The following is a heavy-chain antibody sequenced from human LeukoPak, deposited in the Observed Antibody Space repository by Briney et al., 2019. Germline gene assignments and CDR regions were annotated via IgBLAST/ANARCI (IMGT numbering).Heavy chain of an antibody. D-gene: IGHD2-15*01. J-gene: IGHJ6*02. CDR2: IYPGDSDT. V-gene: IGHV5-51*01. CDR3: ARHASTTAGYCSGGSCYLGYYYGMDV. Sequence: GESLKISCKGSGYSFTSYWIGWVRQMPGKGLEWMGIIYPGDSDTRYSPSFQGQVTISADKSISTAYLQWSSLKASDTAMYYCARHASTTAGYCSGGSCYLGYYYGMDVWGQGTTVTVSS. CDR1: GYSFTSYW.